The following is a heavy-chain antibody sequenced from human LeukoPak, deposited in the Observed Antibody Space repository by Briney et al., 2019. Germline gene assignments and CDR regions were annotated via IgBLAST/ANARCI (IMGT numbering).Heavy chain of an antibody. CDR3: ARLFPLPPVCDY. D-gene: IGHD2-21*01. CDR1: GGSISSSSYY. J-gene: IGHJ4*02. Sequence: PSETLSLTCTVSGGSISSSSYYWGWIRQPPGKGLEWIGSIYYSGSTYYNPSLKSRVTISVDTSKNQFSLKLSSVTAADTAVYYCARLFPLPPVCDYWGQGTLVTVSS. CDR2: IYYSGST. V-gene: IGHV4-39*01.